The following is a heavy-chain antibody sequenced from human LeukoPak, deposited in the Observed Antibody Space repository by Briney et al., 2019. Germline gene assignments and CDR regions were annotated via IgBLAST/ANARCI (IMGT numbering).Heavy chain of an antibody. V-gene: IGHV3-23*01. CDR2: IRGSGGST. CDR1: GFTFSSYA. J-gene: IGHJ4*02. CDR3: AKSSYYDSSGYPN. D-gene: IGHD3-22*01. Sequence: GGSLRLSCAASGFTFSSYAMSWVRQAPGKGLEWVSAIRGSGGSTYYADSVKGRFTISRDNSKNTLYLQMNSLRAEDTAVYYCAKSSYYDSSGYPNWGQGTLVTVSS.